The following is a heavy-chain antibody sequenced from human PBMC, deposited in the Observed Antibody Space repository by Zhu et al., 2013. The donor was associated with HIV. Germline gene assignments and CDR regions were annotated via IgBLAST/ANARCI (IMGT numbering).Heavy chain of an antibody. CDR3: ARADRVXIDY. CDR1: GYIFTTYG. D-gene: IGHD3-22*01. CDR2: INPNSGGT. Sequence: QLVQSGVEVKKPGASVKVSCKASGYIFTTYGISWVRQAPGQGLEWMGWINPNSGGTNYAQKFQSRVTMTRDTSISTAYMELSRLKSDDTAVYYCARADRVXIDYWGQGTLVTVSS. V-gene: IGHV1-2*02. J-gene: IGHJ4*02.